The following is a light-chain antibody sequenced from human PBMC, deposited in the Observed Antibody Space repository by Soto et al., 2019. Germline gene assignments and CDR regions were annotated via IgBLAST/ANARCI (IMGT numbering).Light chain of an antibody. CDR2: DVS. CDR1: SSDVGGYNY. Sequence: QSALTQPASVSGSPGQSITVSCIGTSSDVGGYNYVSWYQQHPGKAPKLMIHDVSDRPSGVSIRFSGSKSGNTASLTISGLQAEDEAYYYCSSYASSNTQVFGGGTQLTVL. CDR3: SSYASSNTQV. V-gene: IGLV2-14*01. J-gene: IGLJ2*01.